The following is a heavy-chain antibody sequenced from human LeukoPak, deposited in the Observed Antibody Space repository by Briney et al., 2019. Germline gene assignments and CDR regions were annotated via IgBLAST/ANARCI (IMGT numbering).Heavy chain of an antibody. D-gene: IGHD3-22*01. CDR3: AREYYDTSGTKYAFDI. CDR2: IDPDSGGK. J-gene: IGHJ3*02. Sequence: ASVKVSCKTSGYVFNDYSMHWVRQAPGQGLERMGCIDPDSGGKNYAQKFQGRVTMTRDTSITTAYMELSRLRSDDTAVYYCAREYYDTSGTKYAFDIWGQGTMVTVSS. V-gene: IGHV1-2*02. CDR1: GYVFNDYS.